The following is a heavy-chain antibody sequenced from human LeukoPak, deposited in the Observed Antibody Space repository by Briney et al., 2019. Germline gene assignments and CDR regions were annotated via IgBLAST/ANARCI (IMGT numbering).Heavy chain of an antibody. CDR2: INFSGCST. Sequence: GGSLRLSCAASGFTFSSYAMSWVRQAPGKGLEWVSAINFSGCSTYYADSVKGRFTISRDNSKNTLYLQMNSLRAEDTAVYYCAKHGGGTSCYTWGCWFDPWGQGTQVTVSS. CDR3: AKHGGGTSCYTWGCWFDP. D-gene: IGHD2-2*02. J-gene: IGHJ5*02. CDR1: GFTFSSYA. V-gene: IGHV3-23*01.